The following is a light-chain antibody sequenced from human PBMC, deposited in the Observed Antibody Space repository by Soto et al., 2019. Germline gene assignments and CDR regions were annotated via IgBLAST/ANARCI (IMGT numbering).Light chain of an antibody. J-gene: IGKJ1*01. V-gene: IGKV3-20*01. Sequence: EIVLTQSPGTLSLSPGERATLSCRASQSVTSNYLAWYQQKPGQAPRLLIYGASSRATGIPDRISGSGSGTDFTLTINGLDSEDFAVYSCQQYGTSPWTFGRGTKVEIK. CDR3: QQYGTSPWT. CDR2: GAS. CDR1: QSVTSNY.